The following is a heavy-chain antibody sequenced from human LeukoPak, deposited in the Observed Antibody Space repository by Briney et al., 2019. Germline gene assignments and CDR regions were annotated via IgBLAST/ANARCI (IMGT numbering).Heavy chain of an antibody. CDR2: ISAGGVST. J-gene: IGHJ4*02. D-gene: IGHD6-19*01. Sequence: PGGSLRLSCAASGFTFSSYAMGWVRQTPGKGLEWVSGISAGGVSTYYADSVKGRFTISRDNSKNTLYLQMSTLRAEDTAIYYCAKMPVSYSSGWSTFDYWGQGTPVTVSS. CDR3: AKMPVSYSSGWSTFDY. CDR1: GFTFSSYA. V-gene: IGHV3-23*01.